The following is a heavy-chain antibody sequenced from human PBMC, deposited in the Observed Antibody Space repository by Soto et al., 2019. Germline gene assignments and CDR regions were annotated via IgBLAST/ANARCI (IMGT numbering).Heavy chain of an antibody. CDR2: IGPESGAT. CDR3: GRGRSGQIVVVY. V-gene: IGHV1-2*02. Sequence: AASVKVSCKASGYTFTGHYIHWVRQAPEQGPEWMGEIGPESGATRYAQRFQGRVTMTMDMSITTVYMELNNLSPDDTAVYYCGRGRSGQIVVVYWGQGTPGTVS. CDR1: GYTFTGHY. J-gene: IGHJ4*02. D-gene: IGHD1-26*01.